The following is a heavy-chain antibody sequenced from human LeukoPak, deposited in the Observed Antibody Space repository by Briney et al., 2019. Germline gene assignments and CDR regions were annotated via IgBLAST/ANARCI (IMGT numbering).Heavy chain of an antibody. CDR1: GFTFNIFA. CDR2: ISGSGGST. Sequence: GGSLGLSCAASGFTFNIFAMSWVRQAPGKGLEWVSAISGSGGSTYYADSVKGRFTISRDNSKNTLYLQMNSLRAEDTAVYYCAKGKGRGHIVVVPAAIKYYYMDVWGKGTTVTVSS. CDR3: AKGKGRGHIVVVPAAIKYYYMDV. D-gene: IGHD2-2*01. J-gene: IGHJ6*03. V-gene: IGHV3-23*01.